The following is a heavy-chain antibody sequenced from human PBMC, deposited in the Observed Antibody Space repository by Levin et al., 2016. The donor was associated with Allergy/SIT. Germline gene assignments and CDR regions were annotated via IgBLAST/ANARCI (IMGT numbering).Heavy chain of an antibody. V-gene: IGHV1-8*01. Sequence: ASVKVSCKASGYTFTSYDINWVRQATGQGLEWMGWMNPNSGNTGYAQKFQGRVTMTRNTSISTAYMELSSLRSEDTAVYYCARVSGIVVVPAATPDYYYYGMDVWGQGTTVTVSS. D-gene: IGHD2-2*01. CDR1: GYTFTSYD. J-gene: IGHJ6*02. CDR2: MNPNSGNT. CDR3: ARVSGIVVVPAATPDYYYYGMDV.